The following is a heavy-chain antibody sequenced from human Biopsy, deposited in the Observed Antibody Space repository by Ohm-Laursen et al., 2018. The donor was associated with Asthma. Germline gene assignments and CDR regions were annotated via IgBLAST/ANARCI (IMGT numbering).Heavy chain of an antibody. J-gene: IGHJ3*01. Sequence: ATVKISCKASGYNFISFAIHWVRQAPGQRLEWMGWVNTGNGDTKYSQKFQGRVTITRDTSASTAYMEMRSLRSEDTATYYCARTYYDFLTGQVKDVFGVWGQGTMVTVSS. V-gene: IGHV1-3*04. CDR2: VNTGNGDT. CDR1: GYNFISFA. D-gene: IGHD3-9*01. CDR3: ARTYYDFLTGQVKDVFGV.